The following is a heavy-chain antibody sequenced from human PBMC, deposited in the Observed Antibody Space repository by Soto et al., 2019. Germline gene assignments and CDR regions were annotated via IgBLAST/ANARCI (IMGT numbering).Heavy chain of an antibody. CDR1: GFTVNNNY. CDR2: IYSGGST. Sequence: GGSLRLSCAASGFTVNNNYMSWVRQAPGKGLEWVSVIYSGGSTYYADSVNGRFTISRDNSKNTVHLQMNSLRAEDTAVYYCGRASYYYDSSGYYYRYYFDYWGQGTLVTVSS. CDR3: GRASYYYDSSGYYYRYYFDY. J-gene: IGHJ4*02. V-gene: IGHV3-66*01. D-gene: IGHD3-22*01.